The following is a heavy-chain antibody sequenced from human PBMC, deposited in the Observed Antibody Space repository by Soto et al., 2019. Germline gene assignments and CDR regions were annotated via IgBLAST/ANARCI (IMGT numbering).Heavy chain of an antibody. D-gene: IGHD3-9*01. V-gene: IGHV3-74*01. J-gene: IGHJ3*01. CDR2: ISHDGSST. CDR3: ARSPGGYYID. CDR1: GFSFSAYW. Sequence: EVQLVESGGGLVQPGGSLRLSCVDSGFSFSAYWMHWVRQGPGKGLVWVSRISHDGSSTNYADSVRGRFTISRDNAKNTLYLQMNSLRAEDTALYYCARSPGGYYIDWGQGTMVTVSS.